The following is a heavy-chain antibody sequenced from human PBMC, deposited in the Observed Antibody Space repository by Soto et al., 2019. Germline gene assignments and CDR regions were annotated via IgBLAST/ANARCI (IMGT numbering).Heavy chain of an antibody. J-gene: IGHJ6*02. V-gene: IGHV3-21*01. CDR1: VFTFSTYS. Sequence: VGSLRLSCVGSVFTFSTYSIHWVRQAPGKWLEWVSSISSRSDIYYANSVKGRFTISRDNAKNSVSLQMNSLRAEDTAVYYCAREYTAWNLAYGLDGWGQGTTSTVSS. CDR2: ISSRSDI. D-gene: IGHD1-1*01. CDR3: AREYTAWNLAYGLDG.